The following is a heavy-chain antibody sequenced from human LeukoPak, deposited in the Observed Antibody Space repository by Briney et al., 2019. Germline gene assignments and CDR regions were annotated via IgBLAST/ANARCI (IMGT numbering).Heavy chain of an antibody. CDR1: GGSFSGYY. J-gene: IGHJ4*02. Sequence: SETLSLTCAVYGGSFSGYYWSWIRQPPGKGLEWIGEINHSGSTNYNPSLKSRVTISVDTSKNQFSLKLSSVTAADTAVYYCASGVIGPYCSSTSCPIGIDYWGQGTLVTVSS. CDR2: INHSGST. V-gene: IGHV4-34*01. D-gene: IGHD2-2*01. CDR3: ASGVIGPYCSSTSCPIGIDY.